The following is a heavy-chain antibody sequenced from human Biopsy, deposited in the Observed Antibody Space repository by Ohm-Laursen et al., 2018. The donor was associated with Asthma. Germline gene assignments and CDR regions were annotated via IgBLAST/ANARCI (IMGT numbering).Heavy chain of an antibody. V-gene: IGHV4-34*01. Sequence: SETLSLTCDVYPGSFSGFFWTWIRQSPGKGLEWIGETNERGVTNNNPSLKSRVIISIDTYWNRVSLKLTSVTAADTAVYYCARGFRDISMAVLVITSDQMHFDYWGQGALVSVSS. D-gene: IGHD3-22*01. CDR2: TNERGVT. CDR1: PGSFSGFF. J-gene: IGHJ4*02. CDR3: ARGFRDISMAVLVITSDQMHFDY.